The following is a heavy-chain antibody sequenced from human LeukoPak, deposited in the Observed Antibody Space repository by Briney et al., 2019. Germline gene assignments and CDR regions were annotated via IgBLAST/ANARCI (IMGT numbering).Heavy chain of an antibody. CDR1: GGSISSGGYY. J-gene: IGHJ5*02. CDR3: ARVAGLYTIFGVVISSAFDP. D-gene: IGHD3-3*01. Sequence: SQTLSLTCTVSGGSISSGGYYWSWIRQHPGKGLEWIGYIYYSGSTYYNPSLKSRVTISVDTSKNQFSLKLSSVTAADTAVYYCARVAGLYTIFGVVISSAFDPWGQGTLVTVSS. CDR2: IYYSGST. V-gene: IGHV4-31*03.